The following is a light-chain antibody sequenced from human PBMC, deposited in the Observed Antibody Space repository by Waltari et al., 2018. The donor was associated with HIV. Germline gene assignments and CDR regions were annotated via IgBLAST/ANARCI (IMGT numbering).Light chain of an antibody. V-gene: IGKV3-15*01. CDR1: QNIGTN. J-gene: IGKJ1*01. CDR2: GAS. CDR3: QQYKGYPWT. Sequence: EIVMTQSPATLSVSPGERATLSCRASQNIGTNLAWYQQKPGQAPRLLIYGASTRATGIPARFSGSGAGTEFTLAISSLQAEDFASYSCQQYKGYPWTFGQGTKVEIK.